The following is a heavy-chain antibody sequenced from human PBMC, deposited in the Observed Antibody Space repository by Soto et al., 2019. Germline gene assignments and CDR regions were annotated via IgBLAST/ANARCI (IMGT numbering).Heavy chain of an antibody. CDR2: ISAYNGNT. CDR3: AREQLLITGTKDYYYDYYMDV. V-gene: IGHV1-18*01. D-gene: IGHD1-7*01. Sequence: QVQLVQSGAEVKKPGASVKVSCKASGYTFTSYGISWVRQAPGQGLEWMGWISAYNGNTNYAQKLQGRVTMTTDTSTSTAYKELESLRYDDTAGYYCAREQLLITGTKDYYYDYYMDVWGKGTTVTVSS. J-gene: IGHJ6*03. CDR1: GYTFTSYG.